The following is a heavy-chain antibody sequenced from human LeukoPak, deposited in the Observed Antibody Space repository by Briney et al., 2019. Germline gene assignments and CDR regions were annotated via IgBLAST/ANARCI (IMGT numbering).Heavy chain of an antibody. Sequence: SETLSLTCTVSGGSISSGGYYWSWIRQPPGKGLEWIGYIYHSGSTYYNPSLKSRVTISVDRSKNQFSLKLSSVTAADTAVYYCARDSIWRSPSDAFDIWGQGTMVTVSS. CDR3: ARDSIWRSPSDAFDI. CDR2: IYHSGST. V-gene: IGHV4-30-2*01. D-gene: IGHD3-9*01. J-gene: IGHJ3*02. CDR1: GGSISSGGYY.